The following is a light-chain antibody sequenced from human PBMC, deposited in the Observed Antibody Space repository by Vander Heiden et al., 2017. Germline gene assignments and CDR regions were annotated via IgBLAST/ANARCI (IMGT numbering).Light chain of an antibody. CDR2: GAS. V-gene: IGKV3-15*01. J-gene: IGKJ2*01. CDR3: QQYKNWPPYT. Sequence: DIVMTQSRATLSVSLRDRATLSCLASQSVSSNLAWYQQKPGQAPRLLIYGASTRDTGIPARFSGSGSGKEFTLTISSLQSEDLAVYYWQQYKNWPPYTFGQGTKLEIK. CDR1: QSVSSN.